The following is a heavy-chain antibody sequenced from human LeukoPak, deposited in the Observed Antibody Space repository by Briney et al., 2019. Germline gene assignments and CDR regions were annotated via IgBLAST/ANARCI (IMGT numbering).Heavy chain of an antibody. CDR2: ISSSSSYI. CDR3: ARVEGQLLVRDAFDI. CDR1: GFTYSSYS. V-gene: IGHV3-21*01. J-gene: IGHJ3*02. D-gene: IGHD6-13*01. Sequence: PGGSLRLSCAASGFTYSSYSMNWVRQAPGKGLEWVSSISSSSSYIYYADSVKGRFTISRDNAKNSLYLQMNSLRAEDTAVYYCARVEGQLLVRDAFDIWGQGTMVTVSS.